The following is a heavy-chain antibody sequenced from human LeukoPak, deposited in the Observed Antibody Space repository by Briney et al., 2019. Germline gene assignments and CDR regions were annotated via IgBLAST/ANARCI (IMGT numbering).Heavy chain of an antibody. D-gene: IGHD6-6*01. CDR1: GFTFSSYS. J-gene: IGHJ4*02. V-gene: IGHV3-21*01. CDR3: ARTHAFSSSQGY. CDR2: ISSSSSYI. Sequence: GRSLRLSCAASGFTFSSYSMNWVRQAPGKGLEWVASISSSSSYIYYADSVKGRFTISRDNAKNSLYLQMNSLRAEDTAVYYCARTHAFSSSQGYWGQGTLVTVSS.